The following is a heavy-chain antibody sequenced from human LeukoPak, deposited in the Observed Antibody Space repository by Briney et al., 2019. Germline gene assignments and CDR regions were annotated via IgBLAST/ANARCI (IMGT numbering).Heavy chain of an antibody. J-gene: IGHJ3*02. CDR1: GFTFSSFG. CDR3: AKDLTVFGVVIQEGALDI. CDR2: IRYDGGNK. V-gene: IGHV3-30*02. Sequence: GGSLRLSCAASGFTFSSFGMHWVRQAPGKGLEWVAFIRYDGGNKYHADSVKGRFTISRDSSKNTLYLQMSSLRAEDTAIYYCAKDLTVFGVVIQEGALDIWGQGTMVTVSS. D-gene: IGHD3-3*01.